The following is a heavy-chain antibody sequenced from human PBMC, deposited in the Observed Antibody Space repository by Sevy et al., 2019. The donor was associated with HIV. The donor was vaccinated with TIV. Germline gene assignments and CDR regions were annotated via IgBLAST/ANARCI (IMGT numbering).Heavy chain of an antibody. CDR1: GCSISSYY. Sequence: SETLSLTCTVSGCSISSYYWSWIRQPPGKGLEWIGYIYYTGSTNYNPSLKSRVTILVDTSKNQFSLKLSSVTAADTAVYYCAREMRDTASFDYWGQGTLVTVSS. D-gene: IGHD5-18*01. CDR3: AREMRDTASFDY. J-gene: IGHJ4*02. CDR2: IYYTGST. V-gene: IGHV4-59*01.